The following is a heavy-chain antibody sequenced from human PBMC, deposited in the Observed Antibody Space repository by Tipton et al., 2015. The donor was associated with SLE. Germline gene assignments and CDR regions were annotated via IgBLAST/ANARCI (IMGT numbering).Heavy chain of an antibody. CDR3: ARHKTRIAARPADAFDI. V-gene: IGHV4-59*08. Sequence: GLVKPSETLSLTCTVSGGSISSYYWSWIRQPPGKGLEWIGYIYYSGSTNYNPSLKSRVTISVDTSKNQFSLKLSSVTAADTAVYYCARHKTRIAARPADAFDIWGQGTMVTVSS. D-gene: IGHD6-6*01. CDR1: GGSISSYY. J-gene: IGHJ3*02. CDR2: IYYSGST.